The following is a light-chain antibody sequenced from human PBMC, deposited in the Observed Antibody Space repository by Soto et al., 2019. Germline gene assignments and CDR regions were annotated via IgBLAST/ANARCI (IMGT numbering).Light chain of an antibody. CDR2: EVS. V-gene: IGLV2-14*01. CDR1: SSDVGGYNY. CDR3: SSYTNTMSYV. Sequence: QSALTQPASVSGSPGQSITISCTGTSSDVGGYNYVSWYQQHPGKAPKLMIYEVSNRPSGVSNRFSGSKSGNTASLTISGLQAEDEADYYCSSYTNTMSYVFGTGTQLTVL. J-gene: IGLJ1*01.